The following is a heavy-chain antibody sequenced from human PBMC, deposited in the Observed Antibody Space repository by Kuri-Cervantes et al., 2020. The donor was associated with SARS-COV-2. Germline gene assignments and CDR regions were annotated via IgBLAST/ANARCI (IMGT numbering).Heavy chain of an antibody. CDR1: GFTFSSYA. J-gene: IGHJ4*01. V-gene: IGHV3-23*01. CDR2: ISGSGGST. D-gene: IGHD3-10*01. Sequence: LSLTCAASGFTFSSYAMSWVRQAPGKGLEWVSAISGSGGSTYYADSVKGRFTISRDNSKNTLYLQMNSLRAEDTAVYYCANPITMVRGVIMGLAYWGQGNLVPVSS. CDR3: ANPITMVRGVIMGLAY.